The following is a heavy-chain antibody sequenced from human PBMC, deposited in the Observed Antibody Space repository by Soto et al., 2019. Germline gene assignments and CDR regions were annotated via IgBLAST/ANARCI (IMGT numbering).Heavy chain of an antibody. CDR1: GFTFRNFG. J-gene: IGHJ4*02. V-gene: IGHV3-33*01. D-gene: IGHD2-2*01. CDR2: IWSDGNKT. CDR3: ARSQYCSSASCFAFDY. Sequence: VQLVESGGRAVQPGRSLRLACATSGFTFRNFGMQWVRQAPGKGLEWVAVIWSDGNKTFYRNSVKGRFTISRDNAENTLFLQMNSLRVEDTAFYYCARSQYCSSASCFAFDYWGRGTLVTVSS.